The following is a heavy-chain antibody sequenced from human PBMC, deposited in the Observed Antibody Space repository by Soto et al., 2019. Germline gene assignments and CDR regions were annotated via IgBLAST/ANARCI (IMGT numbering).Heavy chain of an antibody. Sequence: QMQLVQSGPEVKKPGTSVKVSCKASGFTFTSSAMQWVRQARGQRLEWIGWIVVGSGNTNYAQKFQERVTITRDMSTSTAYMELSSLRSEDTAVYYCAATRYCSSTSCYPYFDYWGQGTLVTVSS. D-gene: IGHD2-2*01. V-gene: IGHV1-58*02. J-gene: IGHJ4*02. CDR1: GFTFTSSA. CDR2: IVVGSGNT. CDR3: AATRYCSSTSCYPYFDY.